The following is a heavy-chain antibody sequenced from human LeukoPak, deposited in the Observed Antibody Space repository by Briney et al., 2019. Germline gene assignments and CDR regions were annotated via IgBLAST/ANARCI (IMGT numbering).Heavy chain of an antibody. V-gene: IGHV3-30*18. CDR2: ISFDGSNK. CDR3: AKERGSSWYRDNYFDY. D-gene: IGHD6-13*01. CDR1: GFTFSSYG. J-gene: IGHJ4*02. Sequence: GGSLRLSCAASGFTFSSYGMHWVRQAPGKGLEWVAVISFDGSNKYYADSVKGRFTISRDNSMNTLYLQMNSLRAEDTAVYYCAKERGSSWYRDNYFDYWGQGTLVTVSS.